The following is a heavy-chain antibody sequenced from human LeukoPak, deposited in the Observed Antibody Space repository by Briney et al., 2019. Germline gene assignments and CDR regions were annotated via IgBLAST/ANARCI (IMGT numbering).Heavy chain of an antibody. CDR2: INPNSGGT. CDR1: GYTFTGYY. CDR3: ARDRKKMNDWGYYYGMDV. J-gene: IGHJ6*02. D-gene: IGHD1-1*01. V-gene: IGHV1-2*04. Sequence: GASVKVSCKASGYTFTGYYMHWVRQAPGQGLEWMGWINPNSGGTNYAQKFQGWVTMTRDTSISIAYMELSRLRSDDTAVYYCARDRKKMNDWGYYYGMDVWGQGTTVTVSS.